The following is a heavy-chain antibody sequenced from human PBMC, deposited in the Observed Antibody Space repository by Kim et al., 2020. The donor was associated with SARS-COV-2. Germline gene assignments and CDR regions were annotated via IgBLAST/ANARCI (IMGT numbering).Heavy chain of an antibody. J-gene: IGHJ3*02. Sequence: GGSLRLSCAASGFTFSSYAMSWVRQAPGKGLEWVSAISGSGGSTYYADSVKGRFTISRDNSKNTLYLQMNSLRAEDTAVYYCAKALTGIVATTFLFDIWGQGTMVTVSS. CDR3: AKALTGIVATTFLFDI. D-gene: IGHD5-12*01. V-gene: IGHV3-23*01. CDR1: GFTFSSYA. CDR2: ISGSGGST.